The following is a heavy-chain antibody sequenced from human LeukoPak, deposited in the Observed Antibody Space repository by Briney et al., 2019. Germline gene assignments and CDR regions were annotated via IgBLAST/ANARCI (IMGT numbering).Heavy chain of an antibody. Sequence: GGSLRLSCAASGFTFSSYAMHWVRQAPGKGLEWVAVISYDGSNKYYADSVKGRFTISRDNSKNTLYLQMNSLRAEDTAAYYCARDRGSYYVWYYFDYWGQGTLVTVSS. CDR2: ISYDGSNK. D-gene: IGHD1-26*01. CDR3: ARDRGSYYVWYYFDY. V-gene: IGHV3-30-3*01. CDR1: GFTFSSYA. J-gene: IGHJ4*02.